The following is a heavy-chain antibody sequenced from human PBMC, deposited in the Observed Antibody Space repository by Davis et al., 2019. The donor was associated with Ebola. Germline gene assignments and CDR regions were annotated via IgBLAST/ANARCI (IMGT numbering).Heavy chain of an antibody. CDR2: ISPESGSA. J-gene: IGHJ4*02. D-gene: IGHD5-18*01. Sequence: AASVKVSCKASGYTFTNYYMHWVRQAPGQGLEWMGWISPESGSAKFPQKVQGRVTLTTDTSTNTAYIQLRSLRSDDTAVYYCTMGYSYGYASFDSWGQGTLVTVSS. V-gene: IGHV1-18*04. CDR1: GYTFTNYY. CDR3: TMGYSYGYASFDS.